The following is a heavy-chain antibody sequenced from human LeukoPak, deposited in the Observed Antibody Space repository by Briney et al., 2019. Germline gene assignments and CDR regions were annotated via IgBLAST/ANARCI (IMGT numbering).Heavy chain of an antibody. D-gene: IGHD4-23*01. CDR2: IYYSGST. CDR1: GGSISSYY. J-gene: IGHJ4*02. CDR3: ARALEAYGGNSGGIDY. V-gene: IGHV4-59*01. Sequence: SETLSLTCTVSGGSISSYYWSWIRQPPGKGLEWIGYIYYSGSTNYNPSLKSRVTISVDTSKNRFSLKLSSVTAADTAVYYCARALEAYGGNSGGIDYWGQGTLVTVSS.